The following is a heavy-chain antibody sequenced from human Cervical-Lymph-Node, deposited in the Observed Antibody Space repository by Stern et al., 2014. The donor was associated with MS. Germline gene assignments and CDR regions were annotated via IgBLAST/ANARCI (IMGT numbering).Heavy chain of an antibody. CDR3: AREIAGRRFED. CDR1: GFPVGASY. J-gene: IGHJ4*02. V-gene: IGHV3-66*01. D-gene: IGHD6-6*01. CDR2: IHTVETA. Sequence: VQLVQSGGGLVPPGGSLRLSCEAFGFPVGASYMNWVRQAPGKGLEWVSRIHTVETARYADSVKGRFAISRANAKNALYLQMDRLTVEDTAVYYCAREIAGRRFEDWGRGTLVAVSP.